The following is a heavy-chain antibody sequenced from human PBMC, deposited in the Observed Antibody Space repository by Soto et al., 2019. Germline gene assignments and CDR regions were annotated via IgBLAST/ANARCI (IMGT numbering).Heavy chain of an antibody. D-gene: IGHD3-10*02. Sequence: QVQLVESGGGVVQPGRSLRLSCAASGFTLSSYGIHWVRQAPGKGLEWVAVISYDGSNKYYADSVKGRFTISRDNSKNTLYLQMSSLRAEDTAVYYCVADYVATDAFDIWGQGTMVTVSS. CDR2: ISYDGSNK. J-gene: IGHJ3*02. CDR3: VADYVATDAFDI. V-gene: IGHV3-30*03. CDR1: GFTLSSYG.